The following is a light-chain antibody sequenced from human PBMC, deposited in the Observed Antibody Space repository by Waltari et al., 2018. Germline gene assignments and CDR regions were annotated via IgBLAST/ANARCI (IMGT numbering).Light chain of an antibody. J-gene: IGLJ1*01. CDR3: SSYSNIKMYL. CDR1: NSDVGGYDH. CDR2: EVS. Sequence: QSALTQPASVSGSPGQSITISCTGSNSDVGGYDHVSWYQQHPGKVPKLLIYEVSNRPSGVSNRFFGFKSGITASLIISGLQAEDEAEYYCSSYSNIKMYLFGTGTKVSVL. V-gene: IGLV2-14*01.